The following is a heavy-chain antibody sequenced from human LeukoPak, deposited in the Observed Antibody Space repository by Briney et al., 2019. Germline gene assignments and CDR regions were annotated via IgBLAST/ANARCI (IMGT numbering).Heavy chain of an antibody. CDR1: GFTFSTYW. CDR3: ARHLTYGGWNS. Sequence: GGSLRLSCAASGFTFSTYWMQWVRQAPGKGLVWVSRISNDGGSTGYADFVKGRFTISRDNAKNTLYLQMNSLRAEDTAVYFCARHLTYGGWNSWGQGTLVTVSS. J-gene: IGHJ4*02. CDR2: ISNDGGST. D-gene: IGHD4-23*01. V-gene: IGHV3-74*01.